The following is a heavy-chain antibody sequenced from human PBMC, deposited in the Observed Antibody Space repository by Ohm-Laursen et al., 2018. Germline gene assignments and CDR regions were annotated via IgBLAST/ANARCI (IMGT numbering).Heavy chain of an antibody. V-gene: IGHV3-33*01. J-gene: IGHJ4*02. CDR1: GFTFSSYG. CDR2: IWSDGNKK. D-gene: IGHD6-19*01. CDR3: ARDESTSAWFFADY. Sequence: SLRLSCTAPGFTFSSYGMHWVRQAPGKGLEWLAVIWSDGNKKCYADPVKGRFTIFRDNSKNTLYLQMNSLGAEDTAVYYCARDESTSAWFFADYWGQGTLVTVSS.